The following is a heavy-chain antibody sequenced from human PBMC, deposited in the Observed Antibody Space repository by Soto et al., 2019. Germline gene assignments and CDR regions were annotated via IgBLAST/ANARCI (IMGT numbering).Heavy chain of an antibody. V-gene: IGHV3-48*02. CDR3: ARKLAGDWAVDV. D-gene: IGHD2-21*01. CDR2: ISTSSVTI. J-gene: IGHJ6*02. CDR1: GFTFSSNS. Sequence: EVQLVESGGGLVQPGGSLRLSCAASGFTFSSNSMNWVRQAPGKGLEWVSYISTSSVTIYYADSVKGRFTISRDNAKKSLYLQMNSLRDEDTAVYYCARKLAGDWAVDVWGQGTTVTVSS.